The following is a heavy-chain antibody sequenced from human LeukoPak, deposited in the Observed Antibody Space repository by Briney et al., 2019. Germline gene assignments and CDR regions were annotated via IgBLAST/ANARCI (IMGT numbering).Heavy chain of an antibody. CDR2: INHSGST. J-gene: IGHJ6*04. CDR3: ARDIGGPIAVAGTNRLDV. V-gene: IGHV4-34*01. CDR1: GGSFSGYY. Sequence: SETLSLTCAVYGGSFSGYYWSWIRQPPGKGLEWIGEINHSGSTNYNPSLKRRVTMSVDTSKNQFSLKLSSVTAADTAVYYCARDIGGPIAVAGTNRLDVWGKGTTVTVSS. D-gene: IGHD6-19*01.